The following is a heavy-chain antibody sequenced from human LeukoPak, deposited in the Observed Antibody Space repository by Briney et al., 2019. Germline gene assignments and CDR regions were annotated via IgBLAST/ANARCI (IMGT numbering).Heavy chain of an antibody. J-gene: IGHJ5*02. V-gene: IGHV3-33*01. Sequence: GRSLRLSCAASGFIFSSYGMHWVRQAPGKGLEWVAVIWYDGSNKWYADSVKGRFTISRDNSKNTLYLQMNSLRDDDTAVYYCVRGVGVSRFNYLDPWGQGTLVIVSS. CDR3: VRGVGVSRFNYLDP. CDR2: IWYDGSNK. D-gene: IGHD1-7*01. CDR1: GFIFSSYG.